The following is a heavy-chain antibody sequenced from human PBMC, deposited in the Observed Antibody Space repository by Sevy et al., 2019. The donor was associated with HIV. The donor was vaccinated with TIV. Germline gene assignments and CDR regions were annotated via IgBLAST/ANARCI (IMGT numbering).Heavy chain of an antibody. CDR2: LQSGGSR. CDR1: GFTVSSKY. CDR3: TRSLASGYFVTFDH. Sequence: GGSLRLSCEVSGFTVSSKYMSWVRQAPGKGLEWVSVLQSGGSRHYADSVKGRFTISRDNSKNTLYLQMNSLRAEDTAVYYCTRSLASGYFVTFDHWGQGALVTVSS. D-gene: IGHD5-12*01. J-gene: IGHJ4*02. V-gene: IGHV3-53*01.